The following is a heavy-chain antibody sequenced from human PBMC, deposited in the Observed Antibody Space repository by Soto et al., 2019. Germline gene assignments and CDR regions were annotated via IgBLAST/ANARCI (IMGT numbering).Heavy chain of an antibody. D-gene: IGHD5-12*01. CDR3: ARDQDSGYEVDY. Sequence: PGGSLRLSCAASGFTFSTYSMNWVRQAPGKGLEWVSYISSSSSTIFYTDSVKGRFTVSRDNAKNSLYLQMNSLRAEDTAVYYCARDQDSGYEVDYWGQGTLVTVSS. V-gene: IGHV3-48*01. J-gene: IGHJ4*02. CDR1: GFTFSTYS. CDR2: ISSSSSTI.